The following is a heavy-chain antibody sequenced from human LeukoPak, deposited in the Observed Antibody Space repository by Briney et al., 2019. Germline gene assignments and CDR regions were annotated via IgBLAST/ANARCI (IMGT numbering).Heavy chain of an antibody. CDR2: ISSGSTTI. D-gene: IGHD6-13*01. V-gene: IGHV3-48*01. CDR3: AKDIAGSYSSSWFDY. J-gene: IGHJ4*02. Sequence: PGGSLRFSCAASGFTFNNYNINWVRQAPGKGLEWVSYISSGSTTIYYADSVKGRFTISRDNAKNSLYLQMNSLRAEDMALYYCAKDIAGSYSSSWFDYWGQGTLVTVSS. CDR1: GFTFNNYN.